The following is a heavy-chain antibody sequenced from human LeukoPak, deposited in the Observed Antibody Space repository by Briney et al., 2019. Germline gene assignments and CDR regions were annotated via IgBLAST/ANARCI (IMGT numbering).Heavy chain of an antibody. D-gene: IGHD3-22*01. Sequence: GSSVKVSCKASGGTFRRYTISWVRHAPGQGLEWRGRLIPILGITNYAQKTQGRVTRSGDKSTSTAYMEMSSLRSEDTAVYYCARDRYYDSSGLPGGYFDYWGQGTLVTVSS. CDR2: LIPILGIT. CDR3: ARDRYYDSSGLPGGYFDY. V-gene: IGHV1-69*04. CDR1: GGTFRRYT. J-gene: IGHJ4*02.